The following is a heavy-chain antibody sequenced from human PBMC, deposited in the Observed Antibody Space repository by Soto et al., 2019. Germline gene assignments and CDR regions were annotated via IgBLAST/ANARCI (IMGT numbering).Heavy chain of an antibody. Sequence: PGGSLRLSCTASGFTFGDYAMSWVRQAPGKGLEWVGFIRSKAYGGTTEYAASVKGRFTISRDDSKSIAYLQMNSLKTEDTAVYYCTRINYYGSGSYAPYYYGMDVWGQGTTVTVSS. CDR1: GFTFGDYA. J-gene: IGHJ6*02. V-gene: IGHV3-49*04. D-gene: IGHD3-10*01. CDR2: IRSKAYGGTT. CDR3: TRINYYGSGSYAPYYYGMDV.